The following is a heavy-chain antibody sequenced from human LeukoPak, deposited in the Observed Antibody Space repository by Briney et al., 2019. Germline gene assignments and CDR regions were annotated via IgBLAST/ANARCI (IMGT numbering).Heavy chain of an antibody. V-gene: IGHV4-59*01. Sequence: SETLSLTCTVSGGSINSYYWTWIRQPPGKALEWIGYIYYSGSTYYNPSLKSRVTISLDTSKNQFSLKLSSVTAADTAVYYCARDGTLFSNLTWFAPGGQGPRAPVS. CDR3: ARDGTLFSNLTWFAP. J-gene: IGHJ5*02. CDR2: IYYSGST. CDR1: GGSINSYY. D-gene: IGHD4-11*01.